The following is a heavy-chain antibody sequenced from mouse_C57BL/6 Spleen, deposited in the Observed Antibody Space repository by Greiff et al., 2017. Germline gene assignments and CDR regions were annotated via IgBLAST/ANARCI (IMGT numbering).Heavy chain of an antibody. CDR3: TPIYYYGNFDY. Sequence: QVQLQQSGAELVRPGASVTLSCKASGYTFTDYEMHWVKQTPVHGLEWIGAIDPETGGTAYNQKFKGKAILTADKSSSTAYMELRSLTSEDSAVYYCTPIYYYGNFDYWGQGTTLTVSS. V-gene: IGHV1-15*01. J-gene: IGHJ2*01. CDR2: IDPETGGT. D-gene: IGHD1-1*01. CDR1: GYTFTDYE.